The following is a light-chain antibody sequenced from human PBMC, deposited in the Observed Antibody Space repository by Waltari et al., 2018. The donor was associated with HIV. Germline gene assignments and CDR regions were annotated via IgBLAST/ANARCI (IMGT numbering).Light chain of an antibody. CDR3: QQTYSNPRT. Sequence: DIQMTQSPSSLSASVGDRVTITCRTSQSIGNFLNWYQQKPGKAPTLLVYATSSLHSGVPSRFSGSGSGTDFTLTISSLQPGDFATYFCQQTYSNPRTFGPGTEVEIK. CDR1: QSIGNF. CDR2: ATS. V-gene: IGKV1-39*01. J-gene: IGKJ1*01.